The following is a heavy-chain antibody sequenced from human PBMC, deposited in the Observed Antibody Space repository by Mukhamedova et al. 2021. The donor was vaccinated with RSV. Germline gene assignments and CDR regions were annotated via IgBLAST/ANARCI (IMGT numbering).Heavy chain of an antibody. CDR2: INPNSGGT. D-gene: IGHD6-6*01. Sequence: GQGLVWMGRINPNSGGTNYAQQFQGRVTMTRDTSISTAYMELSRLRSDDSAVYYCASDPGAYSSSSGFYFDFWGQGTLVTVS. J-gene: IGHJ4*02. V-gene: IGHV1-2*06. CDR3: ASDPGAYSSSSGFYFDF.